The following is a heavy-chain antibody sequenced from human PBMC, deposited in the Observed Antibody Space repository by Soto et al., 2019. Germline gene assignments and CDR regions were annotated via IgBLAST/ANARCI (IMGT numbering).Heavy chain of an antibody. V-gene: IGHV3-53*01. J-gene: IGHJ4*02. D-gene: IGHD1-26*01. CDR2: IVSGGST. Sequence: PGGSLRLSCAASGFKVGSSYVTWVRQAPGEGLEWVSVIVSGGSTHYADSVTGRFTVSRDVSNNTVYLHMSSLRAEDTAVYFCATDSRNVGIGYFDSWGLGTLVTVS. CDR1: GFKVGSSY. CDR3: ATDSRNVGIGYFDS.